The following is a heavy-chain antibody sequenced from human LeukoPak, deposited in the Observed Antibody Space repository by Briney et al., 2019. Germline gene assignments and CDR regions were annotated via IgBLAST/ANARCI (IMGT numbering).Heavy chain of an antibody. J-gene: IGHJ4*02. D-gene: IGHD3-10*01. CDR3: ARTGSVWFGEST. CDR2: INPNSGGT. V-gene: IGHV1-2*02. CDR1: GYTFTDYY. Sequence: ASVKVSCKASGYTFTDYYMHWVRQAPGQGLEWMGWINPNSGGTNYAQKFQGRVTMTRDTSISTAYMELSSLRSDDTAVYYCARTGSVWFGESTWGQGTLVTVSS.